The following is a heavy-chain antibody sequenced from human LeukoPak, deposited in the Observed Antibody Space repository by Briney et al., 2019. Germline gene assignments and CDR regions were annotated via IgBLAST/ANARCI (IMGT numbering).Heavy chain of an antibody. CDR2: INPNSGGT. V-gene: IGHV1-2*06. D-gene: IGHD3-22*01. Sequence: ASVKVSCKASGYTFTGYYMHCVRQAPGQGLEWMGRINPNSGGTNYAQKFQGRVTMTRDTSISTAYMELSRLRSDDTAVYYCARESYDSSGYFSPLVDYWGQGTLVTVSS. CDR1: GYTFTGYY. J-gene: IGHJ4*02. CDR3: ARESYDSSGYFSPLVDY.